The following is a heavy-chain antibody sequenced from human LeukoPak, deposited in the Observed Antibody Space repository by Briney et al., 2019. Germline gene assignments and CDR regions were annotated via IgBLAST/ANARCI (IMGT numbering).Heavy chain of an antibody. CDR3: ARKYYDILTGYHNFDY. V-gene: IGHV3-21*01. CDR2: IGSSSSYI. Sequence: GGSLRLSCAASGFTFSTYDMSWVRQAPGKGLEWVSSIGSSSSYIYYADSVKGRFTISRDNAKNSLYLQMNSLRAEDTAVYYCARKYYDILTGYHNFDYWGQGTLVTVSS. CDR1: GFTFSTYD. D-gene: IGHD3-9*01. J-gene: IGHJ4*02.